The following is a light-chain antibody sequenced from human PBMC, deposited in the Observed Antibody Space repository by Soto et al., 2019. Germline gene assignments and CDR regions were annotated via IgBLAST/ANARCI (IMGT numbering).Light chain of an antibody. CDR3: NSFTTSSTYV. V-gene: IGLV2-18*02. CDR1: SSDIGSYNR. J-gene: IGLJ1*01. Sequence: QSALTQPASVSGSPGQSITISCTGTSSDIGSYNRVSWYQQPPGTAPKLIIYEVNNRPSGVPDRFSGSKSGNTASLTISGLYAEDEADYYCNSFTTSSTYVFGTGTKLTVL. CDR2: EVN.